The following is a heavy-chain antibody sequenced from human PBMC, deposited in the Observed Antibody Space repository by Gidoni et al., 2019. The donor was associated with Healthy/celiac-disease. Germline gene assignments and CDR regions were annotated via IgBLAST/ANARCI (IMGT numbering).Heavy chain of an antibody. D-gene: IGHD3-10*02. CDR3: AKGPMGNVRGDDWFDP. V-gene: IGHV3-23*01. CDR2: ISGSGGST. Sequence: EVQLLESGGGLVQPGGSLRLSCAASGFTFSSYAMSWVRQAPGKGLEWVSAISGSGGSTYYADSVKGRFTISRDNSKNTLYLQMNSLRAEDTAVYYCAKGPMGNVRGDDWFDPWGQGTLVTVSS. CDR1: GFTFSSYA. J-gene: IGHJ5*02.